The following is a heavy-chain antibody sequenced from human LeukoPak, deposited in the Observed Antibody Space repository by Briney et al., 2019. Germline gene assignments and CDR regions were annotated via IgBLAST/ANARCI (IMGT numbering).Heavy chain of an antibody. D-gene: IGHD5-18*01. Sequence: GGSLRLSCAASGFTFSSYAMHWVRQAPGKGLEWVSAISGSGGSTYYADSVKGRFTISRDNSKNTLYLQMNSLRAEDTAVYYCAKDRRGYSYGDFDYWGQGTLVTVSS. V-gene: IGHV3-23*01. J-gene: IGHJ4*02. CDR3: AKDRRGYSYGDFDY. CDR2: ISGSGGST. CDR1: GFTFSSYA.